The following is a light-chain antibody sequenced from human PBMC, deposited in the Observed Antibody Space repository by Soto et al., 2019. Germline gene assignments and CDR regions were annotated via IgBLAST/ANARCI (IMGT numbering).Light chain of an antibody. CDR3: AAWDDSLSGYV. V-gene: IGLV1-44*01. Sequence: QSVLTQPPSASGTPGQRVTISCSGSSSNIETNTVDWYQHLPGTAPKVLIYTNNQRPSGVPDRFSGSKSGTSASLAISGLRSEDEADYYCAAWDDSLSGYVFGTGTKLTVL. CDR1: SSNIETNT. J-gene: IGLJ1*01. CDR2: TNN.